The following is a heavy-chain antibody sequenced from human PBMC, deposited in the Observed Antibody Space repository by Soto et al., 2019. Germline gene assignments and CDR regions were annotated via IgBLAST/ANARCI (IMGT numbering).Heavy chain of an antibody. CDR1: GFTFSSYA. V-gene: IGHV3-30*14. Sequence: QVQLVESGGGVVQPGRSLRLSCAASGFTFSSYAMHWVRQAPGKGLERVAVISYDGSNKYYADSVKGRFTISRDNSKNTLYLQMSSLRAEDTAVYYCARDRLTMVRGVGGEVDYWGQGTLVTVSS. CDR3: ARDRLTMVRGVGGEVDY. D-gene: IGHD3-10*01. CDR2: ISYDGSNK. J-gene: IGHJ4*02.